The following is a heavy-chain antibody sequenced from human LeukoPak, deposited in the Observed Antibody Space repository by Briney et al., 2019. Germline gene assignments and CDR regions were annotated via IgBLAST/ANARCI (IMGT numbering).Heavy chain of an antibody. CDR3: ARGYTSRWSNWFDP. J-gene: IGHJ5*02. D-gene: IGHD6-13*01. V-gene: IGHV4-59*02. CDR2: IYYSGSI. CDR1: GGSVSGYY. Sequence: SSETLSLTCSVSGGSVSGYYWSWIRQPPGKGLEWIGYIYYSGSINYNPSLKNRVTISVDTSKNQFSLKLSSVTAADTAVYYCARGYTSRWSNWFDPWGQGTLVTVSS.